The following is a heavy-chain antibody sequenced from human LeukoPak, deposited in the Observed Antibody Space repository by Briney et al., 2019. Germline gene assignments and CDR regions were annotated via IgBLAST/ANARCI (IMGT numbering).Heavy chain of an antibody. V-gene: IGHV3-21*01. CDR1: GFTFSSYS. D-gene: IGHD6-13*01. CDR3: ARRGIAAASHAGPDAFDI. Sequence: GGSLRLSCAASGFTFSSYSMNWVRQAPGKGLEWVSSISSSSSYIYYADSVKGRFTISRDNAKNSLYLQMNSLRAEDTAVYYCARRGIAAASHAGPDAFDIWGQGTMVTVPS. J-gene: IGHJ3*02. CDR2: ISSSSSYI.